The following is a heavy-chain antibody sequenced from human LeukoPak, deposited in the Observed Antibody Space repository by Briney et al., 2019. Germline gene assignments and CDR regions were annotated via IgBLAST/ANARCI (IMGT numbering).Heavy chain of an antibody. CDR2: IIPIFGTA. Sequence: ASVKVSCKASGNSISNYAVSWVRQAPGQGFEWMGGIIPIFGTADYAQKFQGRVTITADQSTSTTYMAPSSLKSEDTATYYCTTRACHAGGCSSSFYYYYGLHFWGQGTTVSVSS. J-gene: IGHJ6*02. CDR1: GNSISNYA. CDR3: TTRACHAGGCSSSFYYYYGLHF. D-gene: IGHD3-16*01. V-gene: IGHV1-69*13.